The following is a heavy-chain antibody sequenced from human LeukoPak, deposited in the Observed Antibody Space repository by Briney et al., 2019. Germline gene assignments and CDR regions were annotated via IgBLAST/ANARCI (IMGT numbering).Heavy chain of an antibody. CDR1: HRSIKANY. CDR3: ARVVRGAVTSNWFDP. V-gene: IGHV4-59*07. J-gene: IGHJ5*02. Sequence: PSDTLSLICTVSHRSIKANYWTWIRQSPGKGLEGIGFIDDSGTTNYSPSLESRVTISVDTSKNQFSLNLTSVTAADTAIYYCARVVRGAVTSNWFDPWGQGTLVTVSS. CDR2: IDDSGTT. D-gene: IGHD4-17*01.